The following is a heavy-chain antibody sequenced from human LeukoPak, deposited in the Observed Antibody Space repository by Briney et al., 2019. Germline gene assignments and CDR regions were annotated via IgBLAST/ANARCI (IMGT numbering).Heavy chain of an antibody. J-gene: IGHJ4*02. D-gene: IGHD6-19*01. CDR3: ARDSSGWYADY. CDR2: ISYTGST. V-gene: IGHV4-59*01. Sequence: SETLSLTCAVSSGSISTYYWSWIRQPPGKGLEWIGYISYTGSTNYNPSLKSRVIISVDTSKNQFSLKLSSVTAADTAVYYCARDSSGWYADYWGQGILVTVSS. CDR1: SGSISTYY.